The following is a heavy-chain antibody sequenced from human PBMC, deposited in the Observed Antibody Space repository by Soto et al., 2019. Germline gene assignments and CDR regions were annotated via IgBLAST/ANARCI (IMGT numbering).Heavy chain of an antibody. D-gene: IGHD1-26*01. CDR1: GGSVSSSRHY. J-gene: IGHJ4*02. CDR3: ARVYSGSYSDY. Sequence: SETLSLTCTVSGGSVSSSRHYWGWIRQPPGKGLEWIGSIYYSGNTYYNPSLNSRVTISVDTSKNQFSLKLSSVTAADTAVYYCARVYSGSYSDYWGQGTLVTVSS. V-gene: IGHV4-39*07. CDR2: IYYSGNT.